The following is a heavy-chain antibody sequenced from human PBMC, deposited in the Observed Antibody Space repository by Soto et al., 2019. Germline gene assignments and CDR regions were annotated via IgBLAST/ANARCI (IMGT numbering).Heavy chain of an antibody. CDR1: GETRSRFS. Sequence: AGGETRSRFSPNRDIKAPGKGLEWVSYISSSSSTIYYADSVKGRFTISRDNAKNSLYLQMNSLRAEDTAVYYCAREYDILNWFDPWGQGTLVTVSS. J-gene: IGHJ5*02. V-gene: IGHV3-48*01. CDR3: AREYDILNWFDP. CDR2: ISSSSSTI. D-gene: IGHD3-9*01.